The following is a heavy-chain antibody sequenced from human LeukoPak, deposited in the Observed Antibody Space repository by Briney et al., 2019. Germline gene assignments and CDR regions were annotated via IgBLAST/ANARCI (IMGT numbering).Heavy chain of an antibody. Sequence: ASVKVSCKASGYTFTSYGISWVRQAPGQGLEWMGWISAYNGNTNYAQKLQGRVTMTTDTSTSTAYMELRSLGSDDTAVYYCARVARDDYYDSSGIDYWGQGTLVTVSS. J-gene: IGHJ4*02. CDR2: ISAYNGNT. D-gene: IGHD3-22*01. V-gene: IGHV1-18*01. CDR3: ARVARDDYYDSSGIDY. CDR1: GYTFTSYG.